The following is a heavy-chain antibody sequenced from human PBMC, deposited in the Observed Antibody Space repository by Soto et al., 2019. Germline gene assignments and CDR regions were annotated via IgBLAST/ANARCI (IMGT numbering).Heavy chain of an antibody. D-gene: IGHD3-3*01. CDR1: GFPFSSYW. CDR2: INSDGSST. V-gene: IGHV3-74*01. CDR3: ARAPYDFWSGYPNDY. J-gene: IGHJ4*02. Sequence: PGGSLRLSCAASGFPFSSYWMHWVRQAPGKGLVWVSRINSDGSSTSYADSVKGRFTISRDNAKNTLYLQMNSLRAEDTAVYYCARAPYDFWSGYPNDYWGQGTLVTVSS.